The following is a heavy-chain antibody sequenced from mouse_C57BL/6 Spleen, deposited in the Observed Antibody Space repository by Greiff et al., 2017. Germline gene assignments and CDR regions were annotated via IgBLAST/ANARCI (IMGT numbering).Heavy chain of an antibody. Sequence: VKLQQPGAELVKPGASVKLSCKASGYTFTSYWMQWVKQRPGQGLEWIGEIDPSDSYTNYNQKFKGKATLTVDTSSSTAYMQLSSLPSEDSAVYYCASYYGSSPRAMDYWGQGTSVTVSS. D-gene: IGHD1-1*01. CDR1: GYTFTSYW. J-gene: IGHJ4*01. CDR2: IDPSDSYT. CDR3: ASYYGSSPRAMDY. V-gene: IGHV1-50*01.